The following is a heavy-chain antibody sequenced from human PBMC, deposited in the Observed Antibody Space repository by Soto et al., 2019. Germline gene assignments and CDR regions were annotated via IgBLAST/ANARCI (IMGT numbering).Heavy chain of an antibody. D-gene: IGHD3-16*01. Sequence: PSETLSLTGTVSGGSLNNYYGSWIRQPAGKGLEWICRIYTVGSTNYNPSLKSRVTMSIDTPKNQFSLRLTSLTAADTAVYYCARYPLNQSYAQFDSWGKGSLVTASS. J-gene: IGHJ4*02. CDR1: GGSLNNYY. CDR3: ARYPLNQSYAQFDS. CDR2: IYTVGST. V-gene: IGHV4-4*07.